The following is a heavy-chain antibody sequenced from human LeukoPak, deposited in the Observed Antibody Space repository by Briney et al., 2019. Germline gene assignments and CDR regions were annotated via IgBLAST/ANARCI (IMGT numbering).Heavy chain of an antibody. Sequence: SETLSLTCSVSNYSISDGYYWGWIRQPPGKGLEWIGGVYHSGATYYTPSLKSRVTISVDTSKNQFSLKLSSVTAADTAVYYCARHSGGHSSIALWGQGTMVTVSS. D-gene: IGHD6-13*01. CDR2: VYHSGAT. CDR1: NYSISDGYY. CDR3: ARHSGGHSSIAL. J-gene: IGHJ3*01. V-gene: IGHV4-38-2*02.